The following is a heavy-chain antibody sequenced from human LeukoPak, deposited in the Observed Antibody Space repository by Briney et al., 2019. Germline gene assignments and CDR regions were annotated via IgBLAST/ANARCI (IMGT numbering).Heavy chain of an antibody. V-gene: IGHV1-18*01. CDR1: AYTFTSYG. Sequence: ASVKVSCKVSAYTFTSYGISWVRQAPGQGLEWIGWISGSNGNTKSAQSLQGRVTMPTDTSTSPAYMELRSVSSDDPAVYYSARSTVSGADYYFIDVWGKGTTVTVSS. CDR3: ARSTVSGADYYFIDV. CDR2: ISGSNGNT. J-gene: IGHJ6*03. D-gene: IGHD1-26*01.